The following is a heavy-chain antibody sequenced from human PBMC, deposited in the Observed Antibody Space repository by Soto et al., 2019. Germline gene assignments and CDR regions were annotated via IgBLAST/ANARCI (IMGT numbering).Heavy chain of an antibody. J-gene: IGHJ4*02. CDR3: VRLSTSAGRRDLAC. Sequence: EVQLVESGGGLVQPGGSLRLSCAASGFSLSSYWMSWVRQAPGKGLEWVANMNQDGSESDYVGSVKGRFTFTRDNAKNSLYLQMNSLRAEDTAVYYCVRLSTSAGRRDLACWGQGTLVTVS. CDR1: GFSLSSYW. CDR2: MNQDGSES. V-gene: IGHV3-7*01.